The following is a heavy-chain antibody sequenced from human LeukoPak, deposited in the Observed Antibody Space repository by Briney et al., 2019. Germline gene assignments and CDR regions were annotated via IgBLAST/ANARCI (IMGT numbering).Heavy chain of an antibody. CDR3: ARDPAAAGPYYFDY. CDR1: GFTFSSYA. Sequence: SGGSLRLSWAASGFTFSSYAMHWVRQAPGKGLEWVAVISYDGSNKYYADSVKGRFTISRDNSKNTLYLQMNSLRAEDTAVYYCARDPAAAGPYYFDYWGQGTLVTVSS. J-gene: IGHJ4*02. CDR2: ISYDGSNK. D-gene: IGHD6-13*01. V-gene: IGHV3-30-3*01.